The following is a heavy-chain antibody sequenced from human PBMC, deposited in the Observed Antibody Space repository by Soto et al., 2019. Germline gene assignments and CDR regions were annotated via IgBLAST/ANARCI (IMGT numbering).Heavy chain of an antibody. CDR3: ARAYSGSYCD. CDR1: GGSFSGYY. CDR2: INHSGST. V-gene: IGHV4-34*01. D-gene: IGHD1-26*01. J-gene: IGHJ4*02. Sequence: SETLSLTCAVYGGSFSGYYWSWIRQPPGKGLEWIGEINHSGSTNYNPSLKSRVTISVDTSKNQFSLKLSSVTAADTAVYHCARAYSGSYCDWGQGTLLTVSS.